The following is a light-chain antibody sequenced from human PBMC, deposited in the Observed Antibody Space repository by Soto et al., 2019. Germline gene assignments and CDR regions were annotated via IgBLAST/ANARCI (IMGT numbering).Light chain of an antibody. CDR2: LNSDGSH. CDR1: SGHNSYA. CDR3: QTWSTDIRV. Sequence: QSVLTQPPSASASLGASVKLTCTLSSGHNSYAIAWHQQQPEKGPRYLMKLNSDGSHSKGDGIPDRFSGSSSGAERYLTISRLQSGDQADYYCQTWSTDIRVFGGGTKLTFL. V-gene: IGLV4-69*01. J-gene: IGLJ3*02.